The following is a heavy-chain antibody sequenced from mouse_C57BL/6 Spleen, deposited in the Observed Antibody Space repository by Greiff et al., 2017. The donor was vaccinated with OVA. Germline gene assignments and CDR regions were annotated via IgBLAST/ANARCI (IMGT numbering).Heavy chain of an antibody. Sequence: EVKVEESGGGLVKPGGSLKLSCAASGFTFSSYAMSWVRQTPEKRLEWVATISDGGGDTYYPDNVKGRFTISRDNAKNNLYLQMSHLKSEDTAMYYCARARGRGYFDYWGQGTTLTVSS. CDR2: ISDGGGDT. D-gene: IGHD3-3*01. V-gene: IGHV5-4*03. CDR1: GFTFSSYA. CDR3: ARARGRGYFDY. J-gene: IGHJ2*01.